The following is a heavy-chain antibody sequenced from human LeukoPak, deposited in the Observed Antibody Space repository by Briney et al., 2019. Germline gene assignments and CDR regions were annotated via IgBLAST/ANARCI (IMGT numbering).Heavy chain of an antibody. Sequence: ASVKVSCKASGYTFTGYYMYWVRQAPGQGLEWMGRINPNSGGTNYAQKFQGRVTMTRDTSISTAYMELSRLRSDDTAVYYCARDLGGHYDSSGRRNFDLWGRGTLVTVSS. J-gene: IGHJ2*01. V-gene: IGHV1-2*06. CDR1: GYTFTGYY. CDR3: ARDLGGHYDSSGRRNFDL. D-gene: IGHD3-22*01. CDR2: INPNSGGT.